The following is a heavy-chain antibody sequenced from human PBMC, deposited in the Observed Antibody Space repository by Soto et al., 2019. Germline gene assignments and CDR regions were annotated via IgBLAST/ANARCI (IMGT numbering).Heavy chain of an antibody. CDR3: SLRPDGSGIDY. J-gene: IGHJ4*02. D-gene: IGHD3-10*01. CDR2: IYWDDDK. CDR1: GSSLSTSGAG. V-gene: IGHV2-5*02. Sequence: GSGPTLVNPTQTLTLTCTFSGSSLSTSGAGVGWIRQPPGKALEWLALIYWDDDKRYSPYLKSRLTITKDTSKNQVVLTMTNMDPVDTATYYCSLRPDGSGIDYWGQGTLVTVSS.